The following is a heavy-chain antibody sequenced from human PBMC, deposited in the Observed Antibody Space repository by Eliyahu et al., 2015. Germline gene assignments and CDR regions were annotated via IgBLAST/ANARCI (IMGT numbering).Heavy chain of an antibody. CDR3: ARLWQGYRPPDY. D-gene: IGHD2-15*01. V-gene: IGHV4-39*01. Sequence: QLQLQESGPGLVKPSETLSLTCTVPGGSIISSTYYWGWXRQPPGKGLECIGSVFYTGSTYYTPSLNRRVTISVDTSMNQLSLNLRSVTAADTAVYYCARLWQGYRPPDYWGQGTLVTVSS. CDR2: VFYTGST. J-gene: IGHJ4*02. CDR1: GGSIISSTYY.